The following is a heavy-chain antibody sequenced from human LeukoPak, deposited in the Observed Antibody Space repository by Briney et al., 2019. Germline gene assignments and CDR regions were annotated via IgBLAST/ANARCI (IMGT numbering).Heavy chain of an antibody. J-gene: IGHJ3*02. CDR3: ARDHSVADGAADI. CDR2: IDYSGSS. D-gene: IGHD2-21*01. Sequence: SETLSLTCSLSHGSISSYSWTWIRQPPGKGLEWIGFIDYSGSSNYNPSLKSRVTISADPSKNQFSLNLTSVTAADTAVYFCARDHSVADGAADIWGRGTMVTVSS. CDR1: HGSISSYS. V-gene: IGHV4-59*01.